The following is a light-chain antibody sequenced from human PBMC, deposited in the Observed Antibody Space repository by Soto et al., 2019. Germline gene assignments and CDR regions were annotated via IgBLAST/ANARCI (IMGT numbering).Light chain of an antibody. CDR3: HQRSNCPRT. CDR1: QSVSSF. CDR2: DAS. V-gene: IGKV3-11*01. J-gene: IGKJ1*01. Sequence: EIVSTQSPATLSLSPGERATLSCRASQSVSSFLAWYQQKPGQAPRLLIYDASSRATGIPARFSGSGSGTDFTHTSSSLGPEDFAGYHCHQRSNCPRTFGQGSKVDSK.